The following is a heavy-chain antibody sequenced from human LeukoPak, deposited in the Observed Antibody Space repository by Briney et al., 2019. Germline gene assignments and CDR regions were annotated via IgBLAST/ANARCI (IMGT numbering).Heavy chain of an antibody. V-gene: IGHV3-33*01. Sequence: PGGSLRLSCAASGFTFSNYGMHWVRQAPGKGLEWVAVIYDDGSREHFADSVKGRFTISRDNSKNTVVLQMNSLRADDTAVYYCASDLTSGYVDSWGQGTLVTVSS. CDR3: ASDLTSGYVDS. CDR1: GFTFSNYG. J-gene: IGHJ4*02. D-gene: IGHD3-3*01. CDR2: IYDDGSRE.